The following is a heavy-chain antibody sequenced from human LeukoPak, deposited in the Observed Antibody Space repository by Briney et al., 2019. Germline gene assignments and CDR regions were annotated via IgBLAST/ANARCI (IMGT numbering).Heavy chain of an antibody. CDR1: GLPFSNSW. CDR2: LKSKSDSGTT. CDR3: TIVRLRYFDWVFGDDYFSY. J-gene: IGHJ4*02. V-gene: IGHV3-15*01. D-gene: IGHD3-9*01. Sequence: GGPVRLSCAPSGLPFSNSWMSWVRQAPGKGGEWVGRLKSKSDSGTTAYAAPVKSRFNISREDTKNTLYLQMSSPKSENTAVFYCTIVRLRYFDWVFGDDYFSYSGEGTPVSVSS.